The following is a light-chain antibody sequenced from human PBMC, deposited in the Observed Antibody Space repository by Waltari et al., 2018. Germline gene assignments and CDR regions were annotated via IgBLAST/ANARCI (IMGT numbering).Light chain of an antibody. Sequence: EIVLTQSPATLSLSPGEGATLSCRASQSVSNYLAWYQQKPGQAPRLLIYGTYNRATGIPARFSGSGSETDFTLTISCLEPEDCAGYYWQQRASWPNTFGQGTKLEIK. CDR2: GTY. CDR3: QQRASWPNT. CDR1: QSVSNY. V-gene: IGKV3-11*01. J-gene: IGKJ2*01.